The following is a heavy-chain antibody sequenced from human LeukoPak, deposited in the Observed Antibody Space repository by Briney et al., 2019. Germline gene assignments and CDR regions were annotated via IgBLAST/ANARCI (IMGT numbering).Heavy chain of an antibody. CDR2: TYYSGST. V-gene: IGHV4-39*01. D-gene: IGHD3-22*01. CDR3: AGSSGYSDAFDI. CDR1: GGSISSSSYY. J-gene: IGHJ3*02. Sequence: SETLSLTCTVSGGSISSSSYYWGWIRQPPGEGLEWIGSTYYSGSTYYNPSLKSRVTISVDTSKNQFTLKLSSVTAADTAVYYCAGSSGYSDAFDIWGQGTMVTVSS.